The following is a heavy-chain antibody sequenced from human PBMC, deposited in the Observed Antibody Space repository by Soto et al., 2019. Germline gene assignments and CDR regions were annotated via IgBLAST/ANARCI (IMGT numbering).Heavy chain of an antibody. CDR2: IVVGSGNT. Sequence: ASVKVSCKASGFTFTSSAVQWVRQARGQRLEWIGWIVVGSGNTNYAQKFQERVTITRDMSISTAYMELSSLRSEDTAVYYCAAGPCSSTSCYTMGSAFDIWGQGTMVTVSS. V-gene: IGHV1-58*01. CDR3: AAGPCSSTSCYTMGSAFDI. J-gene: IGHJ3*02. CDR1: GFTFTSSA. D-gene: IGHD2-2*02.